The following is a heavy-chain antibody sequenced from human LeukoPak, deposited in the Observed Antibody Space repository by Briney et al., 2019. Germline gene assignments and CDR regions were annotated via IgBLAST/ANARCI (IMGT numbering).Heavy chain of an antibody. Sequence: SETLSLTCTVSGGSISSSSYYWGWIRQPPGKGLEWIGSIYYSGSTYYNPSLKSRVTISVDTSKNQFSLKLSSVTAADTAVYYCARALLRFPTDAFDIWGQGTMITVSS. CDR2: IYYSGST. J-gene: IGHJ3*02. V-gene: IGHV4-39*01. CDR1: GGSISSSSYY. CDR3: ARALLRFPTDAFDI. D-gene: IGHD3-3*01.